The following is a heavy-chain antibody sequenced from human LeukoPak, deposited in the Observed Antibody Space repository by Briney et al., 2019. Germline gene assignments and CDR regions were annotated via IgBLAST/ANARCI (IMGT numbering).Heavy chain of an antibody. CDR1: GFTFRSYE. V-gene: IGHV3-48*03. CDR3: ARENGGYDGGFDY. Sequence: GGSLRLSCTTSGFTFRSYEMSWVRQAPGKGLEWVSYISDVGTTYYADSVKGRFTISRDNAKNSLFLQMNSLRAEDTAVYFCARENGGYDGGFDYWGQGTLVTVSS. J-gene: IGHJ4*02. CDR2: ISDVGTT. D-gene: IGHD5-12*01.